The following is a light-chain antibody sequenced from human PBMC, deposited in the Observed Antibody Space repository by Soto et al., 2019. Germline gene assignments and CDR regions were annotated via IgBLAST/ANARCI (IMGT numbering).Light chain of an antibody. J-gene: IGKJ4*01. V-gene: IGKV3-20*01. Sequence: EIVLTQSPGTLSLSPGETATLSCRASQSVAFSSLTWYQQKPGQALRLLIFGASTRATGIPARFSGSGSGTDFTLTISSLQSEDFGVYFCQQYDNWPLTFGGGTKVDIK. CDR1: QSVAFSS. CDR3: QQYDNWPLT. CDR2: GAS.